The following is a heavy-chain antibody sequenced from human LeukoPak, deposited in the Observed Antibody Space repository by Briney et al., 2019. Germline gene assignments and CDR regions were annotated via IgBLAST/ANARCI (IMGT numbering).Heavy chain of an antibody. CDR2: ISGRGGST. CDR3: ARHIDSSHYPFDY. J-gene: IGHJ4*02. D-gene: IGHD6-13*01. Sequence: GGSLRLSCAASGFTFSSYVMSWVRQAPGKGLGWVSSISGRGGSTFYADPVKGRFTISRDISTNIVYLQMDSLRVDDTAVYYCARHIDSSHYPFDYWGQGTLVTVSS. V-gene: IGHV3-23*01. CDR1: GFTFSSYV.